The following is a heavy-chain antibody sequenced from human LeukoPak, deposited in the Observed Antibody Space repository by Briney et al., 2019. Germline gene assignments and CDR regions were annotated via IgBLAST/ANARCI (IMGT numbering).Heavy chain of an antibody. Sequence: GGSLRLSCAASGFTFSSYAMHWVRQAPGKGLEWVAVISYDGSNKYYADSVKGRFTISRDNSKNTLYLQMNSLRAEDTAVYYCARDGYVDRYRSGGSCYSFDIWGQGTMVTVSS. J-gene: IGHJ3*02. CDR2: ISYDGSNK. CDR3: ARDGYVDRYRSGGSCYSFDI. CDR1: GFTFSSYA. V-gene: IGHV3-30*04. D-gene: IGHD2-15*01.